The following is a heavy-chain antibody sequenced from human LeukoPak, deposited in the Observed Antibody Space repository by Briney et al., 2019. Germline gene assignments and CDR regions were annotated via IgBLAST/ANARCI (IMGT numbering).Heavy chain of an antibody. CDR2: FGGSGATT. CDR3: GYSTSTRYFGTDV. Sequence: PGGSLRLSCEASGFTFNSYALTWVRQAPGKGLEWVSSFGGSGATTYYLDSVKGRFIISSDNSNNTLYLQMDNLRVEDTAVYYCGYSTSTRYFGTDVWGQGTTVTVSS. V-gene: IGHV3-23*01. J-gene: IGHJ6*02. D-gene: IGHD5-12*01. CDR1: GFTFNSYA.